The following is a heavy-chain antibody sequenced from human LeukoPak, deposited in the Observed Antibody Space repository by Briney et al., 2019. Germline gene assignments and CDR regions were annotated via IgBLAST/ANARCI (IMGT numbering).Heavy chain of an antibody. J-gene: IGHJ4*02. CDR2: IYHSGST. CDR3: AGLTVTTGDY. V-gene: IGHV4-38-2*02. Sequence: PSETLSLTCTVSGYSISSGYYWGWIRQPPGKGLEWIGSIYHSGSTYYNPSLKSRVTISVDTSKNQFSLKLSSVTAADTAVYYCAGLTVTTGDYWGQGTLVTVSS. D-gene: IGHD4-17*01. CDR1: GYSISSGYY.